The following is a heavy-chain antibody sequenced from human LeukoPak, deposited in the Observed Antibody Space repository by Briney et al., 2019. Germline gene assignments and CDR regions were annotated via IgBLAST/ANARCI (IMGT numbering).Heavy chain of an antibody. V-gene: IGHV5-51*01. CDR3: ARHQSGRRYDALDV. Sequence: GASLKISCKTSGSSFTTYWIDWVRQMPGKGLEWMGIIYPGDSDTTYSPSFQGQVTISVDKSTSTAYLQWTSLKASDTAMYYCARHQSGRRYDALDVWGQGTMVTVSS. CDR1: GSSFTTYW. J-gene: IGHJ3*01. D-gene: IGHD3-3*01. CDR2: IYPGDSDT.